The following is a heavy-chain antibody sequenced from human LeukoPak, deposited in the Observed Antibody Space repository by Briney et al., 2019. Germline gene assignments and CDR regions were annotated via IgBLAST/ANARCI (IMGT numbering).Heavy chain of an antibody. Sequence: GGSLRLSCAASGFTFSSYTISWVRQAPGQGLEWMGRIIPILGIANYAQKFQGRVTITADKSTSTAYMELSSLRSEDTAVYYCARALYTLVPAAFDIWGQGTMVTVSS. CDR1: GFTFSSYT. CDR2: IIPILGIA. CDR3: ARALYTLVPAAFDI. V-gene: IGHV1-69*02. J-gene: IGHJ3*02. D-gene: IGHD2-2*01.